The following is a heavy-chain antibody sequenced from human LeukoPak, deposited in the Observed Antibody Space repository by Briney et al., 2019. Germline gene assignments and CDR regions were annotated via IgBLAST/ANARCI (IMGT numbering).Heavy chain of an antibody. Sequence: SETLSLTCAVYGGSFSGYYWSWLRQPPGKGLEWIGEINHSGSTNYNPSLTSRVTISVDTSKNQFSLKLSAVTAADTAVYYCAREIDCSSTSCYPYWGQGTLVTVSS. CDR1: GGSFSGYY. V-gene: IGHV4-34*01. CDR2: INHSGST. CDR3: AREIDCSSTSCYPY. D-gene: IGHD2-2*01. J-gene: IGHJ4*02.